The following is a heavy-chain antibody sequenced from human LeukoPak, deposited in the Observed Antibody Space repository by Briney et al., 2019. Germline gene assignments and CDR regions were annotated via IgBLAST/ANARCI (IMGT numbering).Heavy chain of an antibody. CDR3: TTADRYFDWLSGSY. Sequence: GGSLRLSCAASGFTVSNNYMSWVRQAPGKGLEWLGRIKSKTDGGTTDYAAPVKGRFTISTDDSKNMVHLQMNSLKTDDTAVYYCTTADRYFDWLSGSYWGQGTLVTVSS. J-gene: IGHJ4*02. V-gene: IGHV3-15*01. CDR2: IKSKTDGGTT. D-gene: IGHD3-9*01. CDR1: GFTVSNNY.